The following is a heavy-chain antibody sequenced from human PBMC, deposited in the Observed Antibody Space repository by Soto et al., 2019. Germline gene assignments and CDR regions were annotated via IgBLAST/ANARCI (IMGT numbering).Heavy chain of an antibody. CDR3: ARARFQVLYGKPYFDS. CDR1: GGSITTGGSY. Sequence: QVQLQESGPGLVKPSQTLSLTCTVSGGSITTGGSYSSWIRQHPGKGLEWIGNIYHSGNTYYNPSLKSRLTISVDTSKNHFSLLVDSVTAADTAVYYCARARFQVLYGKPYFDSWGQGTLVTVSS. V-gene: IGHV4-31*03. D-gene: IGHD2-2*02. CDR2: IYHSGNT. J-gene: IGHJ4*02.